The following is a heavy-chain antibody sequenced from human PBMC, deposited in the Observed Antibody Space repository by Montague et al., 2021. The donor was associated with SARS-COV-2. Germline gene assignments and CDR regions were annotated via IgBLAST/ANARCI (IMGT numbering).Heavy chain of an antibody. V-gene: IGHV4-38-2*02. CDR3: ARVISAVAGANFYFDY. CDR1: GGSISSGSY. J-gene: IGHJ4*02. D-gene: IGHD4/OR15-4a*01. Sequence: SETLSLTCTVSGGSISSGSYWGWIRQPPGKGLEWIGTSDHSGITYYSPSLKSRVTISLDTSKNQFSLNLDSVTASDTAMNYCARVISAVAGANFYFDYWGQGTLVTVSS. CDR2: SDHSGIT.